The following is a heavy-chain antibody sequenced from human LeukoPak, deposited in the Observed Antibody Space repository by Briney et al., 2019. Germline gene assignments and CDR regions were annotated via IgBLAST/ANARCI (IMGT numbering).Heavy chain of an antibody. J-gene: IGHJ3*02. Sequence: GGSLRLSCAASGFTFSSYAMSWVRQAPGKGLEWVSAISGSGGSTYYADSVKGRFTISRDNSKNTLYLRMNSLRAEDTAVYYCARRYCSSTSCDFWAFDIWGQGTMVTVSS. D-gene: IGHD2-2*01. CDR2: ISGSGGST. V-gene: IGHV3-23*01. CDR1: GFTFSSYA. CDR3: ARRYCSSTSCDFWAFDI.